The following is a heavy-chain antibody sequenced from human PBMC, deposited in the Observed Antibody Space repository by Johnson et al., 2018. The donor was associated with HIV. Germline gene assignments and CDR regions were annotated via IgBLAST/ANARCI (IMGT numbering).Heavy chain of an antibody. J-gene: IGHJ3*02. CDR3: AGGYGSGSGDAFDI. Sequence: VQLVESGGGLVQPGRSLRLSCVVSGFTFEDYGMSWVRQSPGKGLEWVAVISYDGSNKYYADSVKGRFTISRDNSKNTLYLHMNSLRAEDTAVYYCAGGYGSGSGDAFDIWGQGTMVTVSS. CDR2: ISYDGSNK. CDR1: GFTFEDYG. D-gene: IGHD3-10*01. V-gene: IGHV3-30*03.